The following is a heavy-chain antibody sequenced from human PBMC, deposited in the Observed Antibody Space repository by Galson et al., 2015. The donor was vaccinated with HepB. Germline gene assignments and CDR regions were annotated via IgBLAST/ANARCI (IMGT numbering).Heavy chain of an antibody. J-gene: IGHJ4*02. CDR1: GYSLTSYW. Sequence: QSGAEVKKPGESLRISCKGSGYSLTSYWISWVRQMPGKGLEWMGRIDPSDSYTNYSPSFQGHVTISADKSISTAYLQWSSLKASDTAMYYCAFFRGSVDTAMEGHVYWGQGTLVTVSS. V-gene: IGHV5-10-1*01. CDR3: AFFRGSVDTAMEGHVY. D-gene: IGHD5-18*01. CDR2: IDPSDSYT.